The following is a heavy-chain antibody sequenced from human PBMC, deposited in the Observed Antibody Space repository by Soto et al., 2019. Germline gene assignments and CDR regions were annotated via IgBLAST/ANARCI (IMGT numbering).Heavy chain of an antibody. D-gene: IGHD3-22*01. CDR2: MNPNSGNT. Sequence: QVQLVQSGAEVKKPGASVKVSCKASGYTFTSYDINWVRQATGQGLEWMGWMNPNSGNTGYAQKFQGRVTMTRNTSISTAYMGRSSLRSEDTAVYYCARVGYYYDSSGYYLSFDYWGQGTLVTVSS. CDR3: ARVGYYYDSSGYYLSFDY. V-gene: IGHV1-8*01. CDR1: GYTFTSYD. J-gene: IGHJ4*02.